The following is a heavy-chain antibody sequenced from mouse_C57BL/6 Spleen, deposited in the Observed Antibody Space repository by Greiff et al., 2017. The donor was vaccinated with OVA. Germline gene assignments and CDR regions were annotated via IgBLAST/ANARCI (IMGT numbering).Heavy chain of an antibody. V-gene: IGHV14-4*01. Sequence: EVHLVESGAELVRPGASVKLSCTASGFNIKDDYMHWVKQRPEPGLEWIGWIDPENGDTEYASKFQGKATITADTSSNTAYLQLSSLTSEDTAVYYCTSYYGSSIDYWGQGTTLTVSS. CDR2: IDPENGDT. CDR3: TSYYGSSIDY. CDR1: GFNIKDDY. J-gene: IGHJ2*01. D-gene: IGHD1-1*01.